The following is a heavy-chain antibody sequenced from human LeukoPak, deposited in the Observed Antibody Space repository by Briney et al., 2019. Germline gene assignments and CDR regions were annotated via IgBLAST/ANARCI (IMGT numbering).Heavy chain of an antibody. CDR3: ARFLTTFDY. Sequence: SGPTLVNPTQTLTLTCTFSGFSLSTSGVAVGWIRQPPGKALEWLARIDWDDDKYYSTSLKTRLTISKDTSKNQVVLTMTNMDPVDTATYYCARFLTTFDYWGQGTLVTVSS. CDR1: GFSLSTSGVA. V-gene: IGHV2-70*11. D-gene: IGHD3-9*01. CDR2: IDWDDDK. J-gene: IGHJ4*02.